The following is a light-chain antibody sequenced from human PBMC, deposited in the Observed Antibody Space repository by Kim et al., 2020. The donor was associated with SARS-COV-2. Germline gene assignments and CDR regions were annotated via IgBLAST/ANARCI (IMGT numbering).Light chain of an antibody. CDR3: QQHTNWRQGFS. V-gene: IGKV3-11*01. J-gene: IGKJ3*01. Sequence: EIVLTQSPATLSLSPGERATLSCRASQVVSDFLAWYQQKPGQAPRLLIYHISNRATGIPARFSGSGSGTDFTLTISSLEPEDSAVYYCQQHTNWRQGFSFGPGAKVDIK. CDR2: HIS. CDR1: QVVSDF.